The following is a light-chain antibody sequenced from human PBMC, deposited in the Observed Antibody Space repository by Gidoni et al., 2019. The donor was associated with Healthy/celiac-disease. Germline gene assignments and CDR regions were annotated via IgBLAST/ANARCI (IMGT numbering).Light chain of an antibody. V-gene: IGKV1-5*03. CDR3: QQYTTYPYT. CDR2: KAS. Sequence: DIQMTQSPSTLSASVGDRVTITCLASQSISSWLAWYQQKPGKAPKLLIYKASSLESGVPSRFSGSGSGTEFTLTISSLQPDDFATYYCQQYTTYPYTFGQGTKLEIK. J-gene: IGKJ2*01. CDR1: QSISSW.